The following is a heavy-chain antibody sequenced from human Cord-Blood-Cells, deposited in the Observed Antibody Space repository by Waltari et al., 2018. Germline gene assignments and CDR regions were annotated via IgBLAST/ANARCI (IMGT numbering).Heavy chain of an antibody. CDR1: GGSFSGYY. Sequence: QVQLQQWGAGLLKPSETLSLTCAVYGGSFSGYYWSWIRQPPGKGLEWIGEIIHSGSTNYNPSLKSRVTISVDTSKSQFSLKLSSVTAADTAVYYCARGYRGGYYYYWGQGTLVTVSS. CDR2: IIHSGST. D-gene: IGHD3-22*01. J-gene: IGHJ4*02. V-gene: IGHV4-34*01. CDR3: ARGYRGGYYYY.